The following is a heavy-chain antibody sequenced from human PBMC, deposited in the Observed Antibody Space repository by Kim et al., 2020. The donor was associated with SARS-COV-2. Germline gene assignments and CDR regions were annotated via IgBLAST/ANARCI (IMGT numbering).Heavy chain of an antibody. D-gene: IGHD5-12*01. V-gene: IGHV3-21*01. J-gene: IGHJ4*02. Sequence: ADAVKGRFPITRDNANNSLYLQMNSLRAEQPAVYFCARESDMAKTKAIDSWGQGTLVTVSS. CDR3: ARESDMAKTKAIDS.